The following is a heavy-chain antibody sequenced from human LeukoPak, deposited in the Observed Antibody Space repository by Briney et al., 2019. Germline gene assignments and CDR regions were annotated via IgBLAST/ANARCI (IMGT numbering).Heavy chain of an antibody. CDR3: ARYGGTYFDT. CDR1: GGSISPYY. V-gene: IGHV4-59*08. Sequence: SETLSLTCTVSGGSISPYYWSWIRQPPGKGLEWIGYIQYSGSTSYNPSLKSQVTISVDTSKNQFSLKLSSVTAADSAVYSCARYGGTYFDTWGQGTMVTVSS. D-gene: IGHD3-10*01. CDR2: IQYSGST. J-gene: IGHJ3*02.